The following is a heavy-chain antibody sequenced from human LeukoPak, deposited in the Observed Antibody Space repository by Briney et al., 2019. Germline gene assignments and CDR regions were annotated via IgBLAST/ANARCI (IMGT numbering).Heavy chain of an antibody. CDR3: ARDLGESYFDY. CDR1: GFTFSNYG. J-gene: IGHJ4*02. Sequence: GGSLRLSCAASGFTFSNYGMHWVRQAPGKGLEWVAVIWYDGSNIYYADSVKGRFTISRDNSKDTVYLQMNSLRAEDTAVYYCARDLGESYFDYWGQGTLVTVSS. CDR2: IWYDGSNI. V-gene: IGHV3-33*01.